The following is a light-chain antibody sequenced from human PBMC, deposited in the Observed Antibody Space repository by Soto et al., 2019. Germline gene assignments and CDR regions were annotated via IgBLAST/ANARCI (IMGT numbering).Light chain of an antibody. CDR2: KAS. CDR1: QSISTW. Sequence: DIQMTQSPSSLSASVGDRVTITCRANQSISTWLAWCQQKPGKAPNLLIYKASRLETGVPSRFSGSGSGTEFTLTISLLQPDDFATYYCQQYNSYSPLTFGGGTKVDIK. CDR3: QQYNSYSPLT. J-gene: IGKJ4*01. V-gene: IGKV1-5*03.